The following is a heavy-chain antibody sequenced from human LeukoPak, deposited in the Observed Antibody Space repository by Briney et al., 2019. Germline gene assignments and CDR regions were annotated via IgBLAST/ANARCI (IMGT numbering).Heavy chain of an antibody. D-gene: IGHD3-22*01. J-gene: IGHJ4*02. Sequence: HPGGSLRLSCAASGFTFDDYAVHWVRQAPGKGLEWVSLISWDGGSTYYADSVKGRFTISRDYSKNSLYLQMTSLRAEDTALYYCAKDRGPRTPYYYASSGFPPYFDYWGQGTLVTVSS. CDR3: AKDRGPRTPYYYASSGFPPYFDY. V-gene: IGHV3-43D*03. CDR1: GFTFDDYA. CDR2: ISWDGGST.